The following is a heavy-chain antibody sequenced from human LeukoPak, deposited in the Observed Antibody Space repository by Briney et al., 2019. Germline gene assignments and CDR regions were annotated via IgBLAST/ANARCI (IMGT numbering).Heavy chain of an antibody. Sequence: SSETLSLTCTVSGGSISSSSYYWGWIRQPPGKGLEWIGSIYYSGSTYYNPYLKSRVTISVDTSKNQFSLKLSSVTAADTAVYYCARVVCELLRDCYYYDSSGTARYWYFDLWGRGTLVTVSS. J-gene: IGHJ2*01. D-gene: IGHD3-22*01. CDR2: IYYSGST. V-gene: IGHV4-39*01. CDR1: GGSISSSSYY. CDR3: ARVVCELLRDCYYYDSSGTARYWYFDL.